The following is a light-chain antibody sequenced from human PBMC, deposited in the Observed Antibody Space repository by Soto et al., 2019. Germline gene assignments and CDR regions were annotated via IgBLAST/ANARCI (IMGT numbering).Light chain of an antibody. Sequence: EIGMTQSPATLSVSPGERATLSCRASQSVSSNLAWYQQKPGQAPRLLIYGASTRATGIPARFSGSGSGTEFTLTISSLQSEDFAVYYWQQYNNWPPLFTFGPGTKVDIK. CDR3: QQYNNWPPLFT. CDR1: QSVSSN. J-gene: IGKJ3*01. CDR2: GAS. V-gene: IGKV3-15*01.